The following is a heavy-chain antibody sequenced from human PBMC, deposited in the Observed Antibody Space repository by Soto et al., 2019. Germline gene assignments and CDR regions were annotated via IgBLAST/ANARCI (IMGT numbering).Heavy chain of an antibody. V-gene: IGHV4-39*01. J-gene: IGHJ6*02. CDR2: MYYSGST. CDR1: GGSSSSSDHY. CDR3: ARHNYGVDV. Sequence: QLQLQESGPGLVKPSETLSLTCTVSGGSSSSSDHYWGWIRQPPGRGLEWIGSMYYSGSTYYNPPLASRVTISIDTSKNQFSLKLSSVTAADTAVYYCARHNYGVDVWGQGTTVTVSS.